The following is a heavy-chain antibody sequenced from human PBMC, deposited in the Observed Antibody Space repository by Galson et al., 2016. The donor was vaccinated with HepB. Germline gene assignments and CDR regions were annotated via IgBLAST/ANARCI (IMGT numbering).Heavy chain of an antibody. J-gene: IGHJ4*02. CDR3: ARKWAYDRTIIDY. Sequence: SLRPSCAASGFTFSSYAMHWVRQAPGKGLEWVALISYAGTNKSYADSVRGRFTISRDNSKNTLYLQMNSLRPEDTAVYYCARKWAYDRTIIDYWGQGTLVTVSS. CDR1: GFTFSSYA. V-gene: IGHV3-30-3*01. D-gene: IGHD3-22*01. CDR2: ISYAGTNK.